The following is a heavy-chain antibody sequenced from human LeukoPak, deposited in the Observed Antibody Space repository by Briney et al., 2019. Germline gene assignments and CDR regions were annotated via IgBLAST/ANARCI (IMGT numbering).Heavy chain of an antibody. D-gene: IGHD3-22*01. CDR1: GSTFSSYS. CDR3: ARYYYDSSGYYYKDY. J-gene: IGHJ4*02. CDR2: ISSSSSYI. Sequence: PGGSLRLSCAASGSTFSSYSMNWVRQAPGKGLEWVSSISSSSSYIYYADSVKGRFTISRDNAKNSLYLQMNSLRAEGTAMYYCARYYYDSSGYYYKDYWGQGTLVTVSS. V-gene: IGHV3-21*01.